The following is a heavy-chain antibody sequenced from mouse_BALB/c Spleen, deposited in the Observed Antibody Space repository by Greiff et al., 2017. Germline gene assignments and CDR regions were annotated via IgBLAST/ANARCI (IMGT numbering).Heavy chain of an antibody. Sequence: QVQLKQSGPGLVAPSQSLSITCTVSGFSLTSYGVHWVRQPPGKGLEWLGVIWAGGSTNYNSSLMSRLSISKDNSKSQVFLKMNSLQTDDTAMYYCARDMRGPIHYYGYGYFDYWGQGTTLTVSS. CDR3: ARDMRGPIHYYGYGYFDY. CDR2: IWAGGST. J-gene: IGHJ2*01. V-gene: IGHV2-9*02. CDR1: GFSLTSYG. D-gene: IGHD1-2*01.